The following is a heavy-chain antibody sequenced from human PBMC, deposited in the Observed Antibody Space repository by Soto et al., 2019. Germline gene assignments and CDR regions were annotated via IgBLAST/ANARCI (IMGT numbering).Heavy chain of an antibody. Sequence: EVQLLESGGGLVQPGGSLRLSCAASGFTFDNYAMTWVRQAAGKGLEWVSAISGTADTTYYADSVRGRFTISRDNSKNTLYLQMNSLRAEDTAVYYCAKDNRPTTVTYGELDPWGQGTLVTVSS. CDR3: AKDNRPTTVTYGELDP. J-gene: IGHJ5*02. V-gene: IGHV3-23*01. CDR2: ISGTADTT. D-gene: IGHD4-17*01. CDR1: GFTFDNYA.